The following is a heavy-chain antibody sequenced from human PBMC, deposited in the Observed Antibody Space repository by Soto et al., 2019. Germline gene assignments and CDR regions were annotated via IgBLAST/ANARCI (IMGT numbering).Heavy chain of an antibody. CDR3: ARGARRYDFWTPTTYYYYYGMDV. D-gene: IGHD3-3*01. V-gene: IGHV1-69*13. Sequence: GASVKVSCKASGGTFSSYAISWVRQAPGQGLEWMGGIIPIFGTANYAQKFQGRVTITADESTSTAYMELSSLRSEDTAVYYCARGARRYDFWTPTTYYYYYGMDVWGQGTTVTVSS. CDR1: GGTFSSYA. CDR2: IIPIFGTA. J-gene: IGHJ6*02.